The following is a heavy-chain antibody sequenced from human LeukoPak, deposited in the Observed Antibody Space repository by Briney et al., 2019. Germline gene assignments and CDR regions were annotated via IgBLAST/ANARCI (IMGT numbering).Heavy chain of an antibody. Sequence: ASVKVSCKASGYTFTGYYVHWVRQAPGQGLEWMGWINPNSGGTNYAQKFQGRVTMTRDTSISTAYMELSRLRSDDTAVYYCASAGLSSSPVAFDIWGQGTMVTVSS. V-gene: IGHV1-2*02. CDR1: GYTFTGYY. J-gene: IGHJ3*02. CDR2: INPNSGGT. CDR3: ASAGLSSSPVAFDI. D-gene: IGHD6-13*01.